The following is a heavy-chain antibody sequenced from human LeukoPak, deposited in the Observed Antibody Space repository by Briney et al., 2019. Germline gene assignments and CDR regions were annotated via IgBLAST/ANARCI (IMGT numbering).Heavy chain of an antibody. CDR2: ISYTGNT. CDR1: GDSITNNH. J-gene: IGHJ4*02. V-gene: IGHV4-59*08. Sequence: SSETLSLTCTVSGDSITNNHWSWIRQPPGKGLEWLGHISYTGNTNYNPSLKSRLTISVDTSKNHFSLTLTSVTAADTALYYCARHIFPDGSPFDSWGQGSLVTVSP. D-gene: IGHD3-10*01. CDR3: ARHIFPDGSPFDS.